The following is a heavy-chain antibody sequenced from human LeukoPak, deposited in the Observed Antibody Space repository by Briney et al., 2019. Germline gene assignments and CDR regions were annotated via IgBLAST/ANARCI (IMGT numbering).Heavy chain of an antibody. J-gene: IGHJ2*01. CDR1: GGSTSSDY. D-gene: IGHD3-16*01. V-gene: IGHV4-59*08. CDR3: ARLKLGAYFDL. Sequence: SETLSLTCTVSGGSTSSDYWSWIRQSPGKGLEWVGCVYNSGDTGKNPSLKSRVTILLDTSKNQCSLKLTSVSAADTAVYYCARLKLGAYFDLWGRGTLVTVSS. CDR2: VYNSGDT.